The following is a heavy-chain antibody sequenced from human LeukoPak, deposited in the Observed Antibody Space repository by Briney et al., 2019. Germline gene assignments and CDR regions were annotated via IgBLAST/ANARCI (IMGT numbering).Heavy chain of an antibody. D-gene: IGHD6-13*01. V-gene: IGHV1-69*05. J-gene: IGHJ4*02. CDR3: AREGEGIAAAGTLLVYFDY. CDR2: IIPVFGTT. CDR1: GDTFTSYG. Sequence: ASVKVSCKASGDTFTSYGISWVRQAPGQGLEWLARIIPVFGTTNYARKFRGRVTVSTDDSTSTAFLELSSLTPEDTAAYYCAREGEGIAAAGTLLVYFDYWGQGTLVTVSS.